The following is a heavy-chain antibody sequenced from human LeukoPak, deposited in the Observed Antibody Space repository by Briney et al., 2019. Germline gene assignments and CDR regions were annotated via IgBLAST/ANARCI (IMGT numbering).Heavy chain of an antibody. CDR1: GYTFTGYY. D-gene: IGHD2/OR15-2a*01. CDR3: ARCSRDDYSLLVNF. J-gene: IGHJ4*02. V-gene: IGHV1-2*02. CDR2: INLNSGDT. Sequence: ASVKVSCKASGYTFTGYYMHWVRQAPGQGLEWMGWINLNSGDTNYAQNFQGRVTMTRDTSTSTAYMELSRLTSDDTAVYYCARCSRDDYSLLVNFWGQGTLVTVSS.